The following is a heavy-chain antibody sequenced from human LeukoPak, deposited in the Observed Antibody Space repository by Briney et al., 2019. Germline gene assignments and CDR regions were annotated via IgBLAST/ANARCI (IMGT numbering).Heavy chain of an antibody. CDR1: GFTVSSNY. D-gene: IGHD6-19*01. CDR2: IYSGGST. V-gene: IGHV3-66*01. J-gene: IGHJ4*02. CDR3: ARRAAVAGDFDY. Sequence: GGSLRLSCAASGFTVSSNYMSWVRQAPGKGLEWVSVIYSGGSTYYVDSVKGRFTISRDNSKNTLYLQMNSLRAEDTAVYYCARRAAVAGDFDYWGQGTLVTVSS.